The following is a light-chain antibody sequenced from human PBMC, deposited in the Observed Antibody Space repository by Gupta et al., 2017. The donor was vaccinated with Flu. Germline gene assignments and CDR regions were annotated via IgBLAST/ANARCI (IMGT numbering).Light chain of an antibody. V-gene: IGLV3-21*02. Sequence: TARITCGGDNIESKTVHWYRQRPGQAPVLVVYDDSDRPSGIPERFSGSNSGNTATLTISRVEAGDEADYYCQVWDSRSDRPSVLFGGGTKLTVL. CDR3: QVWDSRSDRPSVL. CDR1: NIESKT. CDR2: DDS. J-gene: IGLJ2*01.